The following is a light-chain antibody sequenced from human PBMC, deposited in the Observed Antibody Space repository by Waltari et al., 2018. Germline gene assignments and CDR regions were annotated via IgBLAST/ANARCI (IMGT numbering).Light chain of an antibody. J-gene: IGLJ1*01. CDR3: SSYSSRNTPSHV. CDR2: EVS. CDR1: SSDVGGYNH. V-gene: IGLV2-14*01. Sequence: QSALTQPDSVSGSPGQSITISCTGTSSDVGGYNHVSWYQQYPGNAPQLLIYEVSTRPSGFSHRCSGSKSGNTASLTISGLQAEDEAVYYCSSYSSRNTPSHVFGTGAKVTVL.